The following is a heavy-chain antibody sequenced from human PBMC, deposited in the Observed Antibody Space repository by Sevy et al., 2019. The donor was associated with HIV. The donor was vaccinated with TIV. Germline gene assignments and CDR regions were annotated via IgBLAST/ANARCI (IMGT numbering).Heavy chain of an antibody. J-gene: IGHJ5*02. D-gene: IGHD6-13*01. Sequence: GGSLRLSCAASGFIFSNYWMSWVRQALGKGLEWVASIKQDGSEKYYVDSVKGRFTISRDNAKNSLFVQMNSLRAEDTAMYFCARSVRAAGTFDPWGQGALVTVSS. CDR2: IKQDGSEK. CDR1: GFIFSNYW. CDR3: ARSVRAAGTFDP. V-gene: IGHV3-7*01.